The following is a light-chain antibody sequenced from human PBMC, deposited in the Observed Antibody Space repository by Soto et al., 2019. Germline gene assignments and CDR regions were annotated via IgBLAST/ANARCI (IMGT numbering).Light chain of an antibody. CDR1: SSNIGSNS. Sequence: QSVLTQPPSASGTPGQRVTISCSGSSSNIGSNSVNWYQQVSGMAPKLLIYSNNQRPSGVPDRFSGSKSGTSASLAISGLQSDDEADYYCATWDDSLNGWVFGGGTKLTVL. CDR2: SNN. CDR3: ATWDDSLNGWV. J-gene: IGLJ3*02. V-gene: IGLV1-44*01.